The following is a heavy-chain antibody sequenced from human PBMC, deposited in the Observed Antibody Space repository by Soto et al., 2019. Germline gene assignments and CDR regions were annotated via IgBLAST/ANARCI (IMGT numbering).Heavy chain of an antibody. J-gene: IGHJ4*02. CDR3: GRGFGGTH. Sequence: EVQLVESGGGWVQPGGSLRLSCAASGFTFNTYYMVWVPQAPGRGLEWVANINQDGSAKYYVDSVKGRFTISRDNAKSSLYLQINSLRAEDTATYYCGRGFGGTHWGQGSLVTVSS. CDR1: GFTFNTYY. CDR2: INQDGSAK. D-gene: IGHD2-15*01. V-gene: IGHV3-7*05.